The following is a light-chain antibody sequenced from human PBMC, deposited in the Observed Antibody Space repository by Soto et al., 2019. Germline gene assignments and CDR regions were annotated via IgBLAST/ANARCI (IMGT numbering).Light chain of an antibody. CDR2: NNN. J-gene: IGLJ1*01. CDR3: AAWDDSLNGLV. Sequence: QSVLTQPPSASGTPGQRVTISCSGSSSNIGSNTVNWYQQLPGTAPKLLIYNNNQRPSGVPDRFSGSKSGTSASRAISGLLSEDEADYYCAAWDDSLNGLVFGTGAKVTV. CDR1: SSNIGSNT. V-gene: IGLV1-44*01.